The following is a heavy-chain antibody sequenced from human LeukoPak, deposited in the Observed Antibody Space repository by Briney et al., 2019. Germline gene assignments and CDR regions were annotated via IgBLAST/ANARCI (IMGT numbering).Heavy chain of an antibody. D-gene: IGHD4-11*01. CDR2: IYHSGST. J-gene: IGHJ6*02. V-gene: IGHV4-30-2*01. CDR1: GGSISSGGYS. CDR3: ARDGSNWSNDYYHGVDV. Sequence: SETLSLTCAVSGGSISSGGYSWSWIRQPPGKGLEWIGYIYHSGSTYYNPSLKSRVTISVDRSKNQFSLRLSSVTAADTAVYYCARDGSNWSNDYYHGVDVWGQGTTVTVSS.